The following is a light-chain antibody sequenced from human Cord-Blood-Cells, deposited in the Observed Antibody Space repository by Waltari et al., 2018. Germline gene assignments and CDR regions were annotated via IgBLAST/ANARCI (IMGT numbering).Light chain of an antibody. CDR2: ATS. CDR1: QSISSY. Sequence: DSQMNQSPSSLSAPVRDTATITCRASQSISSYLKWYQQKPEKTPKLLIYATSSLQSGVPSRFSGSGAGTDFTLTISSQQPEVFATYYWQQSYSTPTFGGGTKVEIK. V-gene: IGKV1-39*01. J-gene: IGKJ4*01. CDR3: QQSYSTPT.